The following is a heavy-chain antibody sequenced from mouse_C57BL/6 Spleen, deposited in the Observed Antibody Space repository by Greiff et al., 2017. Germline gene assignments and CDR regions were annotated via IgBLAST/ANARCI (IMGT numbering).Heavy chain of an antibody. CDR3: ARKGVYHRGFAY. CDR2: FHPYNDDT. J-gene: IGHJ3*01. CDR1: GYTFTTYP. V-gene: IGHV1-47*01. D-gene: IGHD2-14*01. Sequence: VKLVESGAELVKPGASVKMSCKASGYTFTTYPIEWMKQNHGKSLEWIGNFHPYNDDTKYNEKFKGKATLTVEKSSSTVYLELSRLTSDDSAVYYCARKGVYHRGFAYWGQGTLVTVSA.